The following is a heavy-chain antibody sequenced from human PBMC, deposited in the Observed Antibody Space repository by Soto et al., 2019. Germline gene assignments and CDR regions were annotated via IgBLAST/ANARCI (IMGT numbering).Heavy chain of an antibody. CDR1: GFTFSSYA. J-gene: IGHJ4*02. V-gene: IGHV3-23*01. CDR2: ISGSGGST. Sequence: GGSLKLSCAASGFTFSSYAMSWVRQAPGKGLEWVSAISGSGGSTYYADSVKGRFTISRDNSKNTLYLQMNSLRAEDTAVYYCAKDGRYCSGGSCYYVGYYDSSGFHYWGQGT. D-gene: IGHD2-15*01. CDR3: AKDGRYCSGGSCYYVGYYDSSGFHY.